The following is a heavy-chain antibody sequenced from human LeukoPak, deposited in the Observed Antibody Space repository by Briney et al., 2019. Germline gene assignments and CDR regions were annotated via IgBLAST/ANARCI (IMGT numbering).Heavy chain of an antibody. J-gene: IGHJ3*02. V-gene: IGHV3-48*03. CDR3: ARDPPLVDAFDI. CDR1: GFIFSSYE. Sequence: GGSLRLSCAASGFIFSSYEMNWVRQAPGKGLEWVSYISSSGSTIYYADSVKGRFTISRDNAKNSLYLQMNSLRAEDTAVYYCARDPPLVDAFDIWGQGTMVTVSS. D-gene: IGHD1-26*01. CDR2: ISSSGSTI.